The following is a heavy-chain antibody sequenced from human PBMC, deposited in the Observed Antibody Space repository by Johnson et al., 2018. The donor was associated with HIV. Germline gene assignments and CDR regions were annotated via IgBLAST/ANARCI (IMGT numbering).Heavy chain of an antibody. CDR2: ISYDGNNK. CDR1: GFTFSSYA. D-gene: IGHD2-2*02. Sequence: QVQLVESGGGVVQPGRSLRLSCAGSGFTFSSYAMHWVRQAPGKGLEWVAVISYDGNNKYYYIESVKGRFTISRDNSKNTLYLQMNSLRAEDTAVYYCASIQGGIWGQGTMVTVSS. V-gene: IGHV3-30*14. J-gene: IGHJ3*02. CDR3: ASIQGGI.